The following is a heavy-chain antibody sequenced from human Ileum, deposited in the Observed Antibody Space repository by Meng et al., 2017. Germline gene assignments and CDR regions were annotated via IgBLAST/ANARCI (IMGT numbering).Heavy chain of an antibody. V-gene: IGHV3-30*04. CDR1: GFTFSSYA. D-gene: IGHD6-19*01. Sequence: GESLKISCAASGFTFSSYAMHWVRQAPGKGLEWVAVISYDGSNKYYADSVKGRFTISRDNSRNTLYLQMNSLRAEDTAVYYCARDPDSSGWYGAVDYWGQGTLVTVSS. CDR3: ARDPDSSGWYGAVDY. CDR2: ISYDGSNK. J-gene: IGHJ4*02.